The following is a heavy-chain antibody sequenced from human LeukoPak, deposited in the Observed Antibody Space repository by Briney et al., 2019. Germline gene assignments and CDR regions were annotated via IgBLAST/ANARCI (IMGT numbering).Heavy chain of an antibody. Sequence: GGSLTLPCAASGFPFSSYGMHWLRQAPGKAVEGVAVISYDGSNKYYADSVKGRFTVSRDNSKNTLFLQMKSLRADDTAVYYCAKVRSPTVVAQLNAFDIWGQGTMVTVSS. CDR2: ISYDGSNK. CDR1: GFPFSSYG. V-gene: IGHV3-30*18. D-gene: IGHD4-23*01. J-gene: IGHJ3*02. CDR3: AKVRSPTVVAQLNAFDI.